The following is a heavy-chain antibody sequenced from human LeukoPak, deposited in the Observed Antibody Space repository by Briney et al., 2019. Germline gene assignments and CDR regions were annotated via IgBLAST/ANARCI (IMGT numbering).Heavy chain of an antibody. D-gene: IGHD2-2*01. CDR2: ISRSSSYT. V-gene: IGHV3-11*06. J-gene: IGHJ4*02. CDR3: ARGGCSSTSCPLDY. Sequence: PGGSLRLSCAASGFTFSDYYMSSIRQAPGKGLEWVSYISRSSSYTNYADSVKGRFTISRDNAKNSLYLQMNSLRAEDTAVYYCARGGCSSTSCPLDYWGQGTLVTVSS. CDR1: GFTFSDYY.